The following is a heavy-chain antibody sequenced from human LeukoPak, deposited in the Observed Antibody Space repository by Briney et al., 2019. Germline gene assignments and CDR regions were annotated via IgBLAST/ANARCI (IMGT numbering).Heavy chain of an antibody. D-gene: IGHD6-13*01. Sequence: SETLSLTCTVSGGSISSSSYYWGWIRQPPGKGLEWIGSIYYSGSTYYNPSLKSRVTISVDTSKNQFSLKLSSVTAADTAVYYCARPGIAAASNWFDPWGQGTLVTVSS. V-gene: IGHV4-39*01. CDR2: IYYSGST. J-gene: IGHJ5*02. CDR1: GGSISSSSYY. CDR3: ARPGIAAASNWFDP.